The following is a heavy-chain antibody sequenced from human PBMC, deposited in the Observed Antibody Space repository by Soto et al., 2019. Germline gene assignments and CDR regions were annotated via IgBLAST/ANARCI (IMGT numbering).Heavy chain of an antibody. Sequence: QVQLVQSGAEVKKPGSSGKVSCKASGGTFSSYTISWVRQAPGQGLEWMGRIIPILGIANYAQKFQGRVKITADKSTSTAYMELSSLRSEDTAVYYCARGGGWGADYWGQGTLVTVSS. D-gene: IGHD6-19*01. CDR1: GGTFSSYT. CDR2: IIPILGIA. J-gene: IGHJ4*02. V-gene: IGHV1-69*02. CDR3: ARGGGWGADY.